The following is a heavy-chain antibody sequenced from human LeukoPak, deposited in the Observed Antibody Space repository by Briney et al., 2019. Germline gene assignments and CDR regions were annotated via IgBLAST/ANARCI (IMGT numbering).Heavy chain of an antibody. V-gene: IGHV4-4*02. CDR3: ARVDYGSGSYRFDP. D-gene: IGHD3-10*01. J-gene: IGHJ5*02. Sequence: SGTLSLTCAVSGDSISSNNWWSWVRQPPGKGLEWIGEIYHGGSTNYNPSLKSRVTISVDTSKNQFSLKLSSVTAADTAVYYCARVDYGSGSYRFDPWGQGTLVTVSS. CDR1: GDSISSNNW. CDR2: IYHGGST.